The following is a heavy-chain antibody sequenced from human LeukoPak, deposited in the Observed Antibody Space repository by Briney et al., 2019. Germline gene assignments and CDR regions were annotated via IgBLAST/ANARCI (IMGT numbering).Heavy chain of an antibody. D-gene: IGHD3-22*01. Sequence: SGTLSLTCAVSGVSISSNLWWTWVRQPPGKGLEWIAEIHHSGSINYNPSLKSRVTISVDTSKNQFSLKLSSVTAADTAVYYCARYFYDSSGYPYDAFDIWGQGTMVTVSS. CDR2: IHHSGSI. J-gene: IGHJ3*02. CDR1: GVSISSNLW. V-gene: IGHV4-4*02. CDR3: ARYFYDSSGYPYDAFDI.